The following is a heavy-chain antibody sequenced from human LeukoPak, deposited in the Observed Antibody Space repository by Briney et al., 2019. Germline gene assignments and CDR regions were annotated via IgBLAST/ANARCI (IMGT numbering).Heavy chain of an antibody. CDR2: INPNSGGT. J-gene: IGHJ4*02. CDR1: GYTFTGYY. Sequence: GASVKVSRKASGYTFTGYYMHWVRQAPGQGLEWMGWINPNSGGTNYAQKFRGWVTMTRDTSISTAYMELSRLRSDDTAVYYCARGDYVWGSYRPYYFDYWGQGTLVTVSS. D-gene: IGHD3-16*02. CDR3: ARGDYVWGSYRPYYFDY. V-gene: IGHV1-2*04.